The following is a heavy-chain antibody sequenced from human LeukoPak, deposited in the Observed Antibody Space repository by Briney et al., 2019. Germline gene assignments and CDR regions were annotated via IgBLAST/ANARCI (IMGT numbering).Heavy chain of an antibody. CDR3: ARVRATARAFDY. D-gene: IGHD5-12*01. V-gene: IGHV1-18*01. Sequence: ASVKVSCKASGYTFTSYGISWVRQAPGQGLEWMGWISAYNGNANYAQKLQGRVTMTTDTSTSTAYMELRSLRSDDTAVYYCARVRATARAFDYWGQGTLVTVSS. CDR1: GYTFTSYG. J-gene: IGHJ4*02. CDR2: ISAYNGNA.